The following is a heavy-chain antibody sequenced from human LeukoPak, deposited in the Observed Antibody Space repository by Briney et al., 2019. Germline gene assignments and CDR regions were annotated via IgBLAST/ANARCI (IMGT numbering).Heavy chain of an antibody. CDR2: INTDGTKT. V-gene: IGHV3-74*01. J-gene: IGHJ4*02. D-gene: IGHD1-26*01. CDR1: GFSFSIDS. CDR3: ARDRTHSLY. Sequence: GGSLRLSCAAPGFSFSIDSIHWVRQAPGGGLVWVSRINTDGTKTLYADSVKGRFIISRDNAKNTLYLQMNTLRTDDTAVYYCARDRTHSLYWGQGTLVTVSS.